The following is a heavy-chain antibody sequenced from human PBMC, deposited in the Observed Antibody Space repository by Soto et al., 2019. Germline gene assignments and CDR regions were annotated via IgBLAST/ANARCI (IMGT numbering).Heavy chain of an antibody. CDR2: INHSGST. D-gene: IGHD2-2*01. CDR3: ALNYCSSTSCYEGDY. CDR1: GGSFSGYY. Sequence: SETLSLTCAVYGGSFSGYYWSWIRQPPGKGLEWIGEINHSGSTNYNPSLKSRVTISVDTSKNQFSLKLSSVTAADTAVYYCALNYCSSTSCYEGDYWGQGTLVTVSS. V-gene: IGHV4-34*01. J-gene: IGHJ4*02.